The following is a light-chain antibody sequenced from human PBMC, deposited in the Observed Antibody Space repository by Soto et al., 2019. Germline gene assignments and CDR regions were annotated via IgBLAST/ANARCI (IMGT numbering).Light chain of an antibody. J-gene: IGKJ2*01. CDR1: QAVSTNY. V-gene: IGKV3-20*01. Sequence: IVLTQSPGTLSLSPGERATLSCRASQAVSTNYLAWYQQKPGQAPRLLIFGASSRATGIPDRFSGSGSGTDFTLTISKLEPEDFAVFFCHQYGNSPYTFGQGTKLEIK. CDR2: GAS. CDR3: HQYGNSPYT.